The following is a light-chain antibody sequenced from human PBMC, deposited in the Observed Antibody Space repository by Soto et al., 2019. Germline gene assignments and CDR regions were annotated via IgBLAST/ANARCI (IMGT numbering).Light chain of an antibody. J-gene: IGKJ1*01. CDR1: QSINSH. Sequence: DIQMTHSPSSLSASVGDRVTITCRSSQSINSHLYWYQLSPGRAPKLLIYAASNLQGGVPSRFTGSESGTDFTLIIISLQPEDFATYYCQQSYSSPWTFGHGTVVDSK. V-gene: IGKV1-39*01. CDR3: QQSYSSPWT. CDR2: AAS.